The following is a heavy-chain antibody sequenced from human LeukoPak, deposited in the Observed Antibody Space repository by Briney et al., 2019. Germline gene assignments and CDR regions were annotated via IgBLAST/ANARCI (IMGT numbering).Heavy chain of an antibody. V-gene: IGHV4-59*01. CDR1: GGSISSYY. Sequence: SGTLSLTCTVSGGSISSYYWSWIRQPPGKGLEWIGYIYYSGSTNYNPSLKSRVTISVDTSKNQFSLKLSSVTAADTAVYYCARKTAFDIWGQGTMVTVSS. J-gene: IGHJ3*02. CDR3: ARKTAFDI. CDR2: IYYSGST.